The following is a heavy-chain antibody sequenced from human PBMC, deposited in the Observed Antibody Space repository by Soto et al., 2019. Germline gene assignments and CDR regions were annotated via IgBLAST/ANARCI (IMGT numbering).Heavy chain of an antibody. CDR1: GGTFSSYT. D-gene: IGHD2-2*01. Sequence: QVQLVQSGAEVKKPGSSVKVSCKASGGTFSSYTISWVRQAPGQGLEWMGRIIPILGIANYAQKFQGRVTIPADKSTSTAYMELSSLRSGDTAVYYCARESSTTTYGMDVWGQGTTVTVSS. CDR3: ARESSTTTYGMDV. CDR2: IIPILGIA. J-gene: IGHJ6*02. V-gene: IGHV1-69*08.